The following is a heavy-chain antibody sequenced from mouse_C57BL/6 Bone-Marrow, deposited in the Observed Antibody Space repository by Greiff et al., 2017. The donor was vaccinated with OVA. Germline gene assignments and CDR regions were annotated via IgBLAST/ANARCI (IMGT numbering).Heavy chain of an antibody. V-gene: IGHV1-15*01. CDR3: TKLDYFDY. J-gene: IGHJ2*01. CDR1: GYTFTDYE. CDR2: IDPETGGT. Sequence: VQRVESGAELVRPGASVTLSCKASGYTFTDYEMHWVKQTPVHGLEWIGAIDPETGGTAYNQKFKGKAILTADKSSSTAYMELRSLTSEDSAVYYCTKLDYFDYWGQGTTLTVSS.